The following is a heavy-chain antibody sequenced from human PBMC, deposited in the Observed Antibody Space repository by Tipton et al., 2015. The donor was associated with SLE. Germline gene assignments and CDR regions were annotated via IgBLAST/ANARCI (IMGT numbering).Heavy chain of an antibody. J-gene: IGHJ3*02. CDR1: GVSIRSYH. V-gene: IGHV4-59*12. CDR2: IYYSGST. D-gene: IGHD3-9*01. Sequence: LSLTCSVSGVSIRSYHWEWIRQPPGKGLEWIGYIYYSGSTNYNPSLKSRVTISVDTSKNQFSLKLSSVTAADTAVYYCARGTGGYFDWLPRAFDIWGQGTMVTVSS. CDR3: ARGTGGYFDWLPRAFDI.